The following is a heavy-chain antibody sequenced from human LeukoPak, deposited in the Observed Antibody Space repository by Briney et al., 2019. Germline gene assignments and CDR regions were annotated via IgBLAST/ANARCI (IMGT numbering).Heavy chain of an antibody. J-gene: IGHJ4*02. CDR3: ASLSKVAARFFDY. D-gene: IGHD2-15*01. Sequence: PSETLSLTCTVSGGSISSGGYYWSWIRQPPGKGLEWIGYIYHSGSTYYNPSLKSRVTISVDRSKNQFSLKLSSVTAADTAVYYCASLSKVAARFFDYWGQGTLVTVSS. CDR1: GGSISSGGYY. V-gene: IGHV4-30-2*01. CDR2: IYHSGST.